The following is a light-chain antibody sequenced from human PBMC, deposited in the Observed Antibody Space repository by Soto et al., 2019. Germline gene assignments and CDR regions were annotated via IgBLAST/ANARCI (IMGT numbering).Light chain of an antibody. CDR1: QSVSSYY. CDR2: AAS. Sequence: DIVLPQSPGTLSLSPGERATLSCRASQSVSSYYLAWYQQKPGQAPRLLIYAASSRATGIPDRFSGGGSGTDFTLTISRLEPEDFAVYYCQQCGSSPWTFGQGTKVDIK. CDR3: QQCGSSPWT. V-gene: IGKV3-20*01. J-gene: IGKJ1*01.